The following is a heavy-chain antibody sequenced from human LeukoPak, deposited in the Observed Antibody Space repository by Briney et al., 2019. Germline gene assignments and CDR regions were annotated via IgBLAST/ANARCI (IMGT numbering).Heavy chain of an antibody. CDR2: IRSKANSYAT. J-gene: IGHJ4*02. Sequence: GGSLRLSCAASGFTFSGSAMHWVRQASGKGLEWVGRIRSKANSYATAYAASVKGRFTISRDDSKNTAYLQMNSLKSNDTAVYYCTSWANYYDSSGYWSMPDYWGQGTLVTVSS. CDR3: TSWANYYDSSGYWSMPDY. V-gene: IGHV3-73*01. D-gene: IGHD3-22*01. CDR1: GFTFSGSA.